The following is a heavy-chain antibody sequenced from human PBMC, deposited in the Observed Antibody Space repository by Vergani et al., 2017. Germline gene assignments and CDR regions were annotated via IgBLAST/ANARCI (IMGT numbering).Heavy chain of an antibody. CDR1: GFKFGDYT. CDR3: AKELESAAYDY. J-gene: IGHJ4*02. D-gene: IGHD2-15*01. CDR2: ISWDGGST. V-gene: IGHV3-43*01. Sequence: EVQLVESGGGVIQPGKSLRLSCEASGFKFGDYTMHWVRQAPGKSPEWVALISWDGGSTNYAGSVKGRFTVSRDNSKNSLFLQLNSLTIDDTALYFCAKELESAAYDYWVQGTLVTDSS.